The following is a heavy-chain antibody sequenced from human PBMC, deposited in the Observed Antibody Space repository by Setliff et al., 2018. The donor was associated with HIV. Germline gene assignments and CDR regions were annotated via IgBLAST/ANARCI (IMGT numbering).Heavy chain of an antibody. J-gene: IGHJ6*02. CDR1: GYTFTNHF. D-gene: IGHD6-19*01. V-gene: IGHV1-18*04. CDR3: ARLGSGWSDSYYYAMDI. CDR2: ISPNFGHT. Sequence: ASVKVSCKAFGYTFTNHFMHWVRQAPGQGLEWMGWISPNFGHTKYAQKFLDRVTMTIDTATSRAYMELRSLRSDDTAVYFCARLGSGWSDSYYYAMDIWGQGTTVTVSS.